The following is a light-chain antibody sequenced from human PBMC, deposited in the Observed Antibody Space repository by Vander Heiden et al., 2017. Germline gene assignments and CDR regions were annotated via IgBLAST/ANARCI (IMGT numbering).Light chain of an antibody. CDR3: QVWDNSSEHSV. Sequence: SYVLTQPPPVSSPPSQTAPIFWGGNNIARTSIPWSQQKPGQAPVLVVYDDSVRPSAIPARFSGSNSGNTATLTISRVEAGDEAAYFCQVWDNSSEHSVFGGGTKLTVL. CDR2: DDS. CDR1: NIARTS. J-gene: IGLJ3*02. V-gene: IGLV3-21*02.